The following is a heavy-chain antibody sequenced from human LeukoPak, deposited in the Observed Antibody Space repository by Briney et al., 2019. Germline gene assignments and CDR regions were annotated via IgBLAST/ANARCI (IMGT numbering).Heavy chain of an antibody. CDR2: ISASSIYI. CDR3: ARGPRITIFGVEVDY. D-gene: IGHD3-3*01. J-gene: IGHJ4*02. V-gene: IGHV3-21*01. Sequence: GGSLRLSCEASGFTFSSYSMNWVRQAPGKGLEWVSSISASSIYIYYADSVKGRFTISRDNAKNTLYLQMNSLRAEDTAVYYCARGPRITIFGVEVDYWGQGTLVTVSS. CDR1: GFTFSSYS.